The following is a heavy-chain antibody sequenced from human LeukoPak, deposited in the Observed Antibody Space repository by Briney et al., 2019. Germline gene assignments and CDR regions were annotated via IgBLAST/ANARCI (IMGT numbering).Heavy chain of an antibody. Sequence: PSETLSLTCTVSGGSISTYYWSWIRQPPGKGLEWIGYIYFTGSTNYNPFLKSRVTISVDTSKNQFSLKVSSVTAADTAVYYCARRRGDSSLYPYYFDYWGQGTLVTVSS. CDR2: IYFTGST. J-gene: IGHJ4*02. CDR1: GGSISTYY. V-gene: IGHV4-59*08. CDR3: ARRRGDSSLYPYYFDY. D-gene: IGHD6-13*01.